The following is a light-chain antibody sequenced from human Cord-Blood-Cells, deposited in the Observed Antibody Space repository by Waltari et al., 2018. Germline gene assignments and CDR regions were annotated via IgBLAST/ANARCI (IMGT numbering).Light chain of an antibody. V-gene: IGLV1-47*01. CDR3: AAWDDSLSGRV. J-gene: IGLJ3*02. Sequence: QSVLTQPPSASGTPGQRVTISCSGSRSNIGSNYVYWYQQLPGTAPKLLIYRNNQRPSGVPDRFSGSKSGTSAALAMSGLRGEDEADYYCAAWDDSLSGRVFGGGTKLTVL. CDR1: RSNIGSNY. CDR2: RNN.